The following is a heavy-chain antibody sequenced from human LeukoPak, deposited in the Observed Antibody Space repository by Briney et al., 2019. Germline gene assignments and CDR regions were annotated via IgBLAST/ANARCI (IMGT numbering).Heavy chain of an antibody. CDR2: INPNTGVT. CDR3: ARSPLYCSATSCYTIDS. CDR1: EYTFSDSY. V-gene: IGHV1-2*02. Sequence: ASVKVSCKASEYTFSDSYMHWVRQAPGQGLEWMGWINPNTGVTKYAQKFQGRITVTRATSIRTVYMELTSLRSDDTAPYYCARSPLYCSATSCYTIDSWGPGTLVTVSS. J-gene: IGHJ4*02. D-gene: IGHD2-2*02.